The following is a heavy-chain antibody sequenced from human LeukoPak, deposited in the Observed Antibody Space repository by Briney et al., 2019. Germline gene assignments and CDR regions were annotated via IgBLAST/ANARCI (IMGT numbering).Heavy chain of an antibody. CDR3: ARGSGTQGPYYYGLDV. Sequence: RGSLRLSCAASGSTLSNSWMHWVRQVPGKGLVWVSRISSGGGTTNYADSVKGRFTISRDNAKSTLYLQMNSLRPEDTALYYCARGSGTQGPYYYGLDVWGQGTTVTVSS. CDR2: ISSGGGTT. CDR1: GSTLSNSW. D-gene: IGHD1-7*01. J-gene: IGHJ6*02. V-gene: IGHV3-74*01.